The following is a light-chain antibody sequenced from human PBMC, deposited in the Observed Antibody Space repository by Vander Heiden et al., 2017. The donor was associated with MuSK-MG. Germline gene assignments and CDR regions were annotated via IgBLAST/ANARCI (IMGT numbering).Light chain of an antibody. CDR3: QQPNSYPTIT. J-gene: IGKJ5*01. CDR2: AAS. CDR1: QGISSY. V-gene: IGKV1-9*01. Sequence: DIQLTQSPSFLSASVGDRVTITCRASQGISSYLAWYQQKPGKAPKLLIYAASTLQSGVPSRFSGSGYGTEFTLTISSRQPEDFASYYCQQPNSYPTITFGQGTQMEIK.